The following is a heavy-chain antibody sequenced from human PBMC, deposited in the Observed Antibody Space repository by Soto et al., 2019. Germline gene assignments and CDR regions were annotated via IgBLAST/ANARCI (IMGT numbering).Heavy chain of an antibody. CDR2: IFWNDIK. CDR3: AYKRFYFAY. J-gene: IGHJ4*02. CDR1: GFSLSTSEVG. V-gene: IGHV2-5*01. Sequence: SGPTLVNPTQTLTLTCTFSGFSLSTSEVGVGWIRQPPGKALEWLALIFWNDIKRYSPSLKSRLTITKDTSKNQVVLTMTNLDPVDTATYYCAYKRFYFAYWGQGTLVTVSS.